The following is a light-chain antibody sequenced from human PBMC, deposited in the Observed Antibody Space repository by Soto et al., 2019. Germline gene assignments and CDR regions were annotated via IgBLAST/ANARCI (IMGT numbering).Light chain of an antibody. J-gene: IGLJ2*01. Sequence: QSVLTQPPSVSAAPGQKVTISCSGSSSNIGNNYVSWYQQLPGTAPTLLIYDNDKRPSGIPDRVSASKSGTSATLGITGLQTGDEADYYCGTWDSSLSAVVFGGGTKLTVL. CDR1: SSNIGNNY. V-gene: IGLV1-51*01. CDR3: GTWDSSLSAVV. CDR2: DND.